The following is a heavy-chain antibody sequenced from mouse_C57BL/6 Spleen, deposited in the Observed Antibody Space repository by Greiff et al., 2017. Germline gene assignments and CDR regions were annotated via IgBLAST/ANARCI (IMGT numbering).Heavy chain of an antibody. V-gene: IGHV3-6*01. Sequence: EVKLQESGLGLVKPSQSLSLTCSVTGYSITSGYYWNWIRQFPGNKLEWMGYISYDGSNNYNPSLKNRISITRDTSKNQFFLKLNSVTTEDTATYYCASKTGGFDYWGQGTTLTVSS. J-gene: IGHJ2*01. CDR1: GYSITSGYY. CDR3: ASKTGGFDY. CDR2: ISYDGSN.